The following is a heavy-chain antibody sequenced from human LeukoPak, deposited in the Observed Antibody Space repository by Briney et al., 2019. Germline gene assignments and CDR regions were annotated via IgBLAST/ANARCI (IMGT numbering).Heavy chain of an antibody. CDR1: GFPFSSYW. CDR2: IKQDGSKK. V-gene: IGHV3-7*04. J-gene: IGHJ4*02. D-gene: IGHD5-24*01. CDR3: TRVGYIDEGIDY. Sequence: GGSLRLSCVASGFPFSSYWMTWVRQAPGKGLEWVANIKQDGSKKSYVDSVKGRFTISRDNAKNSLYLQMNSRRAEDTAIYYCTRVGYIDEGIDYWGQGTLVTVSS.